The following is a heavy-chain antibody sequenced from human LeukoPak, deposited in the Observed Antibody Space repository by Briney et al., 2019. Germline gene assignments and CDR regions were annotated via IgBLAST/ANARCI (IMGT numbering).Heavy chain of an antibody. CDR3: ARETMATMTD. CDR2: IYYSGST. Sequence: PSETLCLTCTVSGGSISSYYWSWIRQPPGKGLEWIGYIYYSGSTNYNPSLKSRVTISVDTSKNQFSLKLSSVTAADTAVYYCARETMATMTDWGQGTLVTVSS. V-gene: IGHV4-59*01. CDR1: GGSISSYY. D-gene: IGHD5-24*01. J-gene: IGHJ4*02.